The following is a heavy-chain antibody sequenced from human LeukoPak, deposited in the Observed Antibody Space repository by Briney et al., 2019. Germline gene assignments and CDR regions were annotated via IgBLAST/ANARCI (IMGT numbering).Heavy chain of an antibody. V-gene: IGHV4-39*07. D-gene: IGHD3-16*01. J-gene: IGHJ4*02. CDR1: GGSISSSSYY. CDR3: ARRDLQRGGYDY. CDR2: IYYSGST. Sequence: PSETLSLTCTVSGGSISSSSYYWGWIRQPPGKGLEWIGSIYYSGSTYYNPSLKSRVTISVDTSKNQFSLKLSSVTAADTAVYYCARRDLQRGGYDYWGQGTLVTVSS.